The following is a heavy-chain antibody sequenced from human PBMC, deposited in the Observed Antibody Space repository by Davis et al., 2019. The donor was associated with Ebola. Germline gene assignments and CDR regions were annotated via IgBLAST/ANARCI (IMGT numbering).Heavy chain of an antibody. Sequence: HSQTLSLTCVISGDSVSSVGWNWIRQSPSRGLEWLGRTYYKSKWYNDYAVSVKSRITINPDTSKNQFSLQLSPVTPEDTAVYYCARGFLRDGFDIWGQGTMITVSS. CDR2: TYYKSKWYN. V-gene: IGHV6-1*01. CDR3: ARGFLRDGFDI. D-gene: IGHD3-3*01. CDR1: GDSVSSVG. J-gene: IGHJ3*02.